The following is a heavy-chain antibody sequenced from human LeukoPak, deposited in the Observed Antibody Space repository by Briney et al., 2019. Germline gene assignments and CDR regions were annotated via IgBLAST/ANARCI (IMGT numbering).Heavy chain of an antibody. D-gene: IGHD6-19*01. Sequence: PSETLSLTCAVYGGSFSGYYWSWIRQPPGKGLEWIGYIYYSGSTNYNPSLKSRVTISVDTSKNQFSLKLSSVTAADTAVYYCASAYSSGWYFAFDYWGQGTLVTVSS. CDR1: GGSFSGYY. J-gene: IGHJ4*02. CDR2: IYYSGST. CDR3: ASAYSSGWYFAFDY. V-gene: IGHV4-59*08.